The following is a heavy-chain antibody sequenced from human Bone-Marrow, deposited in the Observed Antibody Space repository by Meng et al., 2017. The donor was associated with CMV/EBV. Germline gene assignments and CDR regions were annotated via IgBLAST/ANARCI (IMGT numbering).Heavy chain of an antibody. CDR3: TTFSLSSGWYYFDC. D-gene: IGHD6-19*01. V-gene: IGHV3-15*01. Sequence: GESLKISCAASGFTFSNAWMSWVRQAPGKGLEWVGRIKSKTGGGTIDYAAPVIGRFTISRDDSKNTLYLQMNSLKTEDTAVYYCTTFSLSSGWYYFDCWAKGTLVTVSS. CDR2: IKSKTGGGTI. J-gene: IGHJ4*02. CDR1: GFTFSNAW.